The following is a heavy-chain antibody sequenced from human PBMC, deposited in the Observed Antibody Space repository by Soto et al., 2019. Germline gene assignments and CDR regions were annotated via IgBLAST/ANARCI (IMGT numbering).Heavy chain of an antibody. V-gene: IGHV3-23*01. D-gene: IGHD3-10*01. CDR3: TKVYGPPPSPFDY. Sequence: GGSLGLSCAVSGFTFRSYAMNWVRQAPGKGPEWVSGISGIGDRAYHANSVKGRFTISRYNSKDTLYLQLNILRTEDWAEYYFTKVYGPPPSPFDYCDPGTHVTVSS. CDR2: ISGIGDRA. J-gene: IGHJ4*02. CDR1: GFTFRSYA.